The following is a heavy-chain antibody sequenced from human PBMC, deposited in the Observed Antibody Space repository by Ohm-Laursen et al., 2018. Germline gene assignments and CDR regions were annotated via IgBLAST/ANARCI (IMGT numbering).Heavy chain of an antibody. D-gene: IGHD4-17*01. CDR1: GFTFSTYW. J-gene: IGHJ3*02. V-gene: IGHV3-7*01. Sequence: SLRLSCAASGFTFSTYWMHWVRQAPGKGLEWVANIKQGGSEQYYVDSVKGRFTISRDNARNSLFLQMNSLRVEDTAVYYCARESRGLDDAFDIWGQGTMVTVSS. CDR2: IKQGGSEQ. CDR3: ARESRGLDDAFDI.